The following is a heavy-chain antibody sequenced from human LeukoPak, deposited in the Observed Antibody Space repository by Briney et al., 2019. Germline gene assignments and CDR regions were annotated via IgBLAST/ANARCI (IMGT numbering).Heavy chain of an antibody. CDR1: GFTFSTYW. Sequence: PGGSLRLSCAASGFTFSTYWMHWVRQAPGTGLVWVSLINSDGSSTNYADSVKGQFTISRDSAKNTLYLQMNSLRAEDTAVYYCATDVPAVTIFGYWGQGTLVTVSS. CDR2: INSDGSST. CDR3: ATDVPAVTIFGY. J-gene: IGHJ4*02. D-gene: IGHD2-2*01. V-gene: IGHV3-74*01.